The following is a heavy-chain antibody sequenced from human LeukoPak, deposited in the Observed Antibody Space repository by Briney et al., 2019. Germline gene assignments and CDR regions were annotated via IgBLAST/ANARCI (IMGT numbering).Heavy chain of an antibody. Sequence: ASVKVSCKASGGTFSSYAISWVRQAPGQGLEWMGGIIPIFGTANYAQKFQGRVTITADESTSTAYMELSSLRSEDTAVYYCAGPLAVAGTTSADAFDIWGQGTMVTVSS. D-gene: IGHD6-19*01. CDR3: AGPLAVAGTTSADAFDI. CDR2: IIPIFGTA. J-gene: IGHJ3*02. V-gene: IGHV1-69*13. CDR1: GGTFSSYA.